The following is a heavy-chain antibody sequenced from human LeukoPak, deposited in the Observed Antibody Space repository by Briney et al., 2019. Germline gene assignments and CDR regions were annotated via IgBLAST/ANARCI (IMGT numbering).Heavy chain of an antibody. J-gene: IGHJ4*02. Sequence: PSETLSLTCTVSGGSISSSSYYWGWIRQPPGKGLEWIGSIYYSGSTYYNPSLKSRVTISVDTSKNQFSLKLSSVTAADTAVYYCARQPRSIAVAGTIGFDYWGQGTLVTVSS. CDR1: GGSISSSSYY. D-gene: IGHD6-19*01. CDR3: ARQPRSIAVAGTIGFDY. V-gene: IGHV4-39*01. CDR2: IYYSGST.